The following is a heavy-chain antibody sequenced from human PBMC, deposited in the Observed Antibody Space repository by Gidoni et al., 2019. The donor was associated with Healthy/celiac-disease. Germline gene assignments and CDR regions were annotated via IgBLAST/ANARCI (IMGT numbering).Heavy chain of an antibody. Sequence: QVQLQQWGAGLLKPSETLSLTCAVYGGSFSGYYWSCIRQPPGKGLEWIGEINHSGSTNYNPSLKSRVTIAVDTSKNQFSLKLSSVTAADTAVYYCARGARLGKVIDYWGQGTLVTVSS. CDR1: GGSFSGYY. CDR3: ARGARLGKVIDY. J-gene: IGHJ4*02. CDR2: INHSGST. V-gene: IGHV4-34*01. D-gene: IGHD7-27*01.